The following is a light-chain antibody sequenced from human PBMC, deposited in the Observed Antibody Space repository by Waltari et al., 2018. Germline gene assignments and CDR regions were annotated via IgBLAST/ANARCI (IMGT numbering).Light chain of an antibody. CDR3: QQYHSFPIT. Sequence: DIQMTQSPSSLSASVGDRVTITCRASQGIRNYLAWSQQKPGKAPKSLIYDASSLQSGVSSKFSGSGFGTDFTLTITSLQPEDFATYYYQQYHSFPITFGQGTRLEIK. V-gene: IGKV1-16*02. CDR2: DAS. J-gene: IGKJ5*01. CDR1: QGIRNY.